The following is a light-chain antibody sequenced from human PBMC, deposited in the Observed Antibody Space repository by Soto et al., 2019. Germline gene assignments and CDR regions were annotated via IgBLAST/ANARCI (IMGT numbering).Light chain of an antibody. CDR1: SSDVGTFNY. CDR2: EVS. Sequence: QSALTQPPSASGSPGQSVTISCTGTSSDVGTFNYVSWYQQHPGKAHKLIIYEVSKRPSGVPDRFSGSKSGNTASLTVSGLQAEDDADYYCNAFVGTNHVMFGGGTKLTVL. V-gene: IGLV2-8*01. J-gene: IGLJ3*02. CDR3: NAFVGTNHVM.